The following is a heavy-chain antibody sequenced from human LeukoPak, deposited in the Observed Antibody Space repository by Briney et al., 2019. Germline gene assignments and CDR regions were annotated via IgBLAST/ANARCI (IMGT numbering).Heavy chain of an antibody. CDR2: ISRTGDIT. CDR3: AKALGLSRNGMDV. V-gene: IGHV3-23*01. CDR1: GFTFSSNA. Sequence: PGGPLTLSCAGSGFTFSSNAMNWVRQAPGKGLERVSAISRTGDITYYADSVKGRFTISRDNSKNSMYLQVNSLRAEDTAVYYCAKALGLSRNGMDVWGQGTTVTVSS. J-gene: IGHJ6*02.